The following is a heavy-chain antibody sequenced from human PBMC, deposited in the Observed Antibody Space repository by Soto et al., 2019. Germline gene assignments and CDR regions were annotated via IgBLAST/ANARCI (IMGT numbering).Heavy chain of an antibody. CDR2: IIPIFGTA. Sequence: QVQLVQSGAEVKKPGSSVKVSCKASGGTFSSYAISWVRQAPGQGLEWMGGIIPIFGTANYTQKFQGRVTITAGESTRTAYMELRSLRSEDTAVYYCARDAELLMAYGFSCDYWGQGTLVTVSS. J-gene: IGHJ4*02. CDR1: GGTFSSYA. CDR3: ARDAELLMAYGFSCDY. V-gene: IGHV1-69*01. D-gene: IGHD1-7*01.